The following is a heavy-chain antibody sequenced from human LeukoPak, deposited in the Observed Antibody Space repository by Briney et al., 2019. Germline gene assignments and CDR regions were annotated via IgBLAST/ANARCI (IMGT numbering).Heavy chain of an antibody. CDR2: ISSSGSTI. J-gene: IGHJ6*04. D-gene: IGHD3-10*02. CDR3: AELGITMIGGV. CDR1: GFTFNNAW. V-gene: IGHV3-11*04. Sequence: MSGGSLRLSCAASGFTFNNAWMSWVHQAPGKGLEWVSYISSSGSTIYYADSVKGRFTISRDNAKNSLYLQMNSLRAEDTAVYYCAELGITMIGGVWGKGTTVTISS.